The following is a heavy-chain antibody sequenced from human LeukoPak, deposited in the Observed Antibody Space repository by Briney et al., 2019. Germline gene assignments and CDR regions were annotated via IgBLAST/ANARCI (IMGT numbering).Heavy chain of an antibody. Sequence: SETLSLTCTVSGGSISTYYWGWIRQPPGKGLEWIGSIYYTGNTYYNPSLKSRVTISVDTSKNQFSLKLSSVTAADTTLYYCARCYSGSYFGIDYWGQGTLVAVSS. V-gene: IGHV4-39*07. CDR3: ARCYSGSYFGIDY. CDR2: IYYTGNT. CDR1: GGSISTYY. J-gene: IGHJ4*02. D-gene: IGHD1-26*01.